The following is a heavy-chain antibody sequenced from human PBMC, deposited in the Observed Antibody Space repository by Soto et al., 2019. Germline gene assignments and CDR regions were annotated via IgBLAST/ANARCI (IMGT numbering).Heavy chain of an antibody. CDR3: AKAPPEAAIDY. CDR1: GFTFTSYS. CDR2: ISRSADYT. D-gene: IGHD6-25*01. J-gene: IGHJ4*02. V-gene: IGHV3-23*01. Sequence: EVQLLESGGGLVQPGESLRLSCSAFGFTFTSYSMHWVRQAPGERPEWVAAISRSADYTVYADSVKGRFTISRDNSHNTLYLQMNSLRVEDTAAYYCAKAPPEAAIDYWGQGTLVTVSS.